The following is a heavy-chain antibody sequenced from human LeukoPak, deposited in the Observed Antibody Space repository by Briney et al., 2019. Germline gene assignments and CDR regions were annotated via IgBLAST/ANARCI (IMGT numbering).Heavy chain of an antibody. V-gene: IGHV4-59*12. Sequence: KPSETLSLTCTVSGDSISPYYWSWIRHPPGKGLEWIGYISYSGDANYNPSLKSRVTMSVGTSKNHFSLKLSSVTAADTALYYCAGSRYCSGGTCYATFDYWGQGTLVTVSS. CDR1: GDSISPYY. D-gene: IGHD2-15*01. J-gene: IGHJ4*02. CDR3: AGSRYCSGGTCYATFDY. CDR2: ISYSGDA.